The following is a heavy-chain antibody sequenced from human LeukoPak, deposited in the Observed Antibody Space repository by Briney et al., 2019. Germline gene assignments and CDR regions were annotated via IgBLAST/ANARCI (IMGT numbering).Heavy chain of an antibody. CDR2: ISWDGSDT. J-gene: IGHJ4*02. CDR1: GFTFDDYM. V-gene: IGHV3-43*01. Sequence: WGSLRLSCAASGFTFDDYMMHWVRQAPGKGLEWVSLISWDGSDTYYADSVKGRFTISRDNSKDSLYLQMNSLRTDDTALYYCAKDSGALEEGYFDSWGKGTLVTVSS. CDR3: AKDSGALEEGYFDS.